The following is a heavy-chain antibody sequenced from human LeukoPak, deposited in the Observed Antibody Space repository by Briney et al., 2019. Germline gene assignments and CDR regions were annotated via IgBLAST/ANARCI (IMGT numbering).Heavy chain of an antibody. J-gene: IGHJ4*02. V-gene: IGHV3-48*01. CDR2: ISSSGSTI. Sequence: GGSLRLSCAASGFTFSSHSMNWVRQAPGKGLGWVSYISSSGSTIYYADSVKGRFSISRDNAKNSLHLQMNSLRVEDTAVYYCARGTVAGKAPYWGQGTLVTVSS. CDR3: ARGTVAGKAPY. D-gene: IGHD6-19*01. CDR1: GFTFSSHS.